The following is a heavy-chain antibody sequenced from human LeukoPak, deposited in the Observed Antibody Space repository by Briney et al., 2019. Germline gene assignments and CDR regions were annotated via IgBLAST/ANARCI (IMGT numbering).Heavy chain of an antibody. Sequence: PGGSLRLSCAASGFTFSSYAMNWVRQAPGKGLEWVSVINGGGGRTYYAESVKGRFTISRDNSKNTLYLQMNSLRAEDTAVYYCAKGVDIVVVPAAIGGFFDYWGQGTLVTVSS. CDR1: GFTFSSYA. J-gene: IGHJ4*02. D-gene: IGHD2-2*02. CDR2: INGGGGRT. CDR3: AKGVDIVVVPAAIGGFFDY. V-gene: IGHV3-23*01.